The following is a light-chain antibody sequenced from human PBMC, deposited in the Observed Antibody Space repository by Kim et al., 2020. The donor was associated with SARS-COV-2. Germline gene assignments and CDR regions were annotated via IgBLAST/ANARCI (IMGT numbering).Light chain of an antibody. CDR3: QSRDSGGDVL. V-gene: IGLV3-19*01. CDR2: GRN. Sequence: SSELTQDPAVSVALGQTVRITCQGASLRSYYATRYQQRPRQAPVLVIYGRNNRPSGFPDRFSGSSSGNTASLTISGAQAEDEADFYCQSRDSGGDVLFGGGTQLTVL. J-gene: IGLJ2*01. CDR1: SLRSYY.